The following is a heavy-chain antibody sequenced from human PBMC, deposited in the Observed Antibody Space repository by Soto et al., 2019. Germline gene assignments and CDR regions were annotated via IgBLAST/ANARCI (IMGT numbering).Heavy chain of an antibody. Sequence: PGESLKISCKGSGYSFTSYWIGWVRQIPWKGLEWMGIIYPGDSYTRYSPYFQGQVTISADKSISTAYLQWSSLKASDTAMYYCARIVMGEFDYWGKGTLVTVSS. CDR1: GYSFTSYW. D-gene: IGHD3-16*02. CDR2: IYPGDSYT. J-gene: IGHJ4*02. V-gene: IGHV5-51*01. CDR3: ARIVMGEFDY.